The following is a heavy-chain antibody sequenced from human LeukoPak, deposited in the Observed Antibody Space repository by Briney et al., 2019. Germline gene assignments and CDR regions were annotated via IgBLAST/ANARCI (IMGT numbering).Heavy chain of an antibody. CDR2: IYSGGST. Sequence: GGSLRLSCAASGFTFDDYGMSWVRQAPGKGLEWVSVIYSGGSTYYADSVKGRFTISRDNAKNSLYLQMNSLRAEDTAVYYCTSHTGTGDAFRPFHIWGQGTMVTVSS. J-gene: IGHJ3*02. CDR3: TSHTGTGDAFRPFHI. V-gene: IGHV3-66*04. CDR1: GFTFDDYG. D-gene: IGHD2-21*02.